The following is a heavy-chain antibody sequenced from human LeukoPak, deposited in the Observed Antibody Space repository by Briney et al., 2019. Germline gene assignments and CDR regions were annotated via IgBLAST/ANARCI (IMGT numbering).Heavy chain of an antibody. Sequence: GGSLRLSCIATGFMFSRHTMNWVRQAPGKGLEWVSAIGGSRGSTYYADSVKGRFTISRDISENTLSLQMNSLRAEDTAVYYCAKDQPGGYNYAGAAMDVWGQGTTVTVSS. CDR2: IGGSRGST. D-gene: IGHD3-22*01. J-gene: IGHJ6*02. CDR1: GFMFSRHT. V-gene: IGHV3-23*01. CDR3: AKDQPGGYNYAGAAMDV.